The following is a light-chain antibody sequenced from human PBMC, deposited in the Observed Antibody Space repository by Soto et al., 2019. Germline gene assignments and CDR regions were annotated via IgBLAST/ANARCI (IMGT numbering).Light chain of an antibody. Sequence: EIVLMQSPGTLSLSPGERATLSCRASQSVSSDYLAWYQQKPGQAPRLLISGASIRATGIPDRFSGSGSGTDFTLTISRSEPEDFAVYSCPQYGTSPYTFGKGTKLEIK. J-gene: IGKJ2*01. CDR1: QSVSSDY. CDR3: PQYGTSPYT. V-gene: IGKV3-20*01. CDR2: GAS.